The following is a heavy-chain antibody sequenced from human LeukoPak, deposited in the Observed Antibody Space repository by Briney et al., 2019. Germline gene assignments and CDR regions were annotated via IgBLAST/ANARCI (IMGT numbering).Heavy chain of an antibody. Sequence: GGSLRLSCGASGFTFSKHGMNWVRQAPGKGLEWLSGVSPPGGGTYYADSVKGRFTISRDNSKNTLYLQMNSLRAEDTAVYYCARTQYCSGGSCYTATDAFDIWGQGTMVTVSS. CDR3: ARTQYCSGGSCYTATDAFDI. D-gene: IGHD2-15*01. CDR2: VSPPGGGT. V-gene: IGHV3-23*01. J-gene: IGHJ3*02. CDR1: GFTFSKHG.